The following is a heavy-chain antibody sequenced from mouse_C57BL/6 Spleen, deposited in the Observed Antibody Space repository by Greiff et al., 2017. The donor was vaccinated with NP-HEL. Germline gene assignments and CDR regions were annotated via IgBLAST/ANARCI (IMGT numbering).Heavy chain of an antibody. CDR3: ARGGNSAWFAY. D-gene: IGHD2-1*01. CDR2: INPSNGGT. CDR1: GYTFTSYW. J-gene: IGHJ3*01. Sequence: QVQLLQPGTELVKPGASVKLSCKASGYTFTSYWMHWVKQRPGQGLEWIGNINPSNGGTNYNEKFKSKATLTVDKSSSTAYMRLSSLTSGDSAVYYCARGGNSAWFAYWGQGTLVTVSA. V-gene: IGHV1-53*01.